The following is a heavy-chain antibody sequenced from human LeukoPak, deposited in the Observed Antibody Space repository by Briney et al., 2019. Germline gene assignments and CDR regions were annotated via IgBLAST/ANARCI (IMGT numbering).Heavy chain of an antibody. CDR2: IYYSGSA. V-gene: IGHV4-59*01. Sequence: SETLSLTCTVSGGSISSYYWSWIRQPPGKGLEWIGYIYYSGSANYNPSLKSRVTISVDTSKNQFSLKLSSVTAADTAVYYCAKLADYYGDYLVDPWGQGTLVTVSS. J-gene: IGHJ5*02. D-gene: IGHD4-17*01. CDR3: AKLADYYGDYLVDP. CDR1: GGSISSYY.